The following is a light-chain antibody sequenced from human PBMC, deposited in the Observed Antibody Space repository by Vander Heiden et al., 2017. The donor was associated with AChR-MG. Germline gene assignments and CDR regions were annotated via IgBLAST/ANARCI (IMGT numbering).Light chain of an antibody. CDR2: KAS. CDR3: QQYNTYHT. Sequence: DMQMTQSPSTLSSSVGDSVTITCRASQSISSWLAWYQQKPGKAPKLLIYKASSLESGVPTRFSGSGSGTEFTLTISSLQPDDFATYYCQQYNTYHTFGQGTKLEIK. J-gene: IGKJ2*01. CDR1: QSISSW. V-gene: IGKV1-5*03.